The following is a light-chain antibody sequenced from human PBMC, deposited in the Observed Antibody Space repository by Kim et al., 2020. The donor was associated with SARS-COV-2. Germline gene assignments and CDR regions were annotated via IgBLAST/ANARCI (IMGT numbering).Light chain of an antibody. CDR3: QQYGSSPYT. CDR1: QCVSSNF. V-gene: IGKV3-20*01. CDR2: GAS. Sequence: LSPGERDPLPLRGQQCVSSNFFAWYQQKPGQAPRLLVYGASTRHAGIPDRFTGSGSETDFTLTINRLEPEDFAVYYCQQYGSSPYTFGQGTKLEI. J-gene: IGKJ2*01.